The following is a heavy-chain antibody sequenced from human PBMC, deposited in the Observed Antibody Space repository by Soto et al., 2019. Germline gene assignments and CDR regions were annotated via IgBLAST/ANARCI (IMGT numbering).Heavy chain of an antibody. CDR2: ISTYKGNT. D-gene: IGHD3-22*01. J-gene: IGHJ4*02. CDR3: ARDSYYYDGSGYYEPDY. V-gene: IGHV1-18*01. Sequence: QVQLVQSGAEVKKPGASVKVSCKASGYTFTSYGISWVRQAPGQGLEWMGWISTYKGNTNYAQKLQGRVTIATYTSTSTAYMELRSLRSDDTAVYYCARDSYYYDGSGYYEPDYWGQGTLVTVSS. CDR1: GYTFTSYG.